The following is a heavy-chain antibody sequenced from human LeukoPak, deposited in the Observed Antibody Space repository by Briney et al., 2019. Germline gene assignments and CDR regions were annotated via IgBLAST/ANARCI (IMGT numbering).Heavy chain of an antibody. Sequence: PSETLSLTCAVYGGSFSGYYWSWIRQPPGKGLEWTGEINHSGSTNYNPSLKSRVTISVDTSKNQFSLKLSSVTAADTAVYYCARGNYDSSGYYIDYWGQGTLVTVSS. D-gene: IGHD3-22*01. J-gene: IGHJ4*02. CDR3: ARGNYDSSGYYIDY. V-gene: IGHV4-34*01. CDR2: INHSGST. CDR1: GGSFSGYY.